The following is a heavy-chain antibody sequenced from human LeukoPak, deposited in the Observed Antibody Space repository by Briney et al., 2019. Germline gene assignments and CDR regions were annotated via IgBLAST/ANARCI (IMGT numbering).Heavy chain of an antibody. CDR2: ISGSGGST. V-gene: IGHV3-23*01. Sequence: GGSLRLSCAASGFTFSSYAMSWGRQAPGKGLEWVSAISGSGGSTYYADSVKGRFTISRDNSKNTLYMQMNSLRDEDTAVYSCSNCSLGVFPRFALWGQGTLVTVSS. CDR1: GFTFSSYA. D-gene: IGHD3-10*01. J-gene: IGHJ5*02. CDR3: SNCSLGVFPRFAL.